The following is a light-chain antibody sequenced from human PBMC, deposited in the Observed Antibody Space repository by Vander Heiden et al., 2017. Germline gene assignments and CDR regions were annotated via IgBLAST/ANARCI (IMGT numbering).Light chain of an antibody. CDR1: SSDVGSYNY. CDR2: DVT. Sequence: QSALTQPASVSGSPGQSLTISCTGTSSDVGSYNYVSWYQHHPGKAPKLTIYDVTRRPSGISNRFSGSKSGNTASLTISGLQAEDEADYYCISYTSTNNYWVFGGGTKLTVL. CDR3: ISYTSTNNYWV. V-gene: IGLV2-14*03. J-gene: IGLJ3*02.